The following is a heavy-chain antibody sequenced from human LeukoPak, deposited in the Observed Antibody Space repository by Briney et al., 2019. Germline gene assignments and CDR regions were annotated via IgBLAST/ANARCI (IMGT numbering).Heavy chain of an antibody. D-gene: IGHD3-9*01. V-gene: IGHV3-74*03. J-gene: IGHJ4*02. CDR2: IRPEGTTT. Sequence: AGSLRLSCAASGFTFSTCWMHWVRQAPGKGLVWVARIRPEGTTTAYADSVKGRFTISRDNAKNTLFLQMNSLSAEDTAVYYCARDLDWILFDYWGQGTLVSVST. CDR1: GFTFSTCW. CDR3: ARDLDWILFDY.